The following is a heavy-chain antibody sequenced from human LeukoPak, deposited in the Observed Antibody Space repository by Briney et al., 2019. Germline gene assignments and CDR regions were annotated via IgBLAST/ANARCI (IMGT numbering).Heavy chain of an antibody. CDR2: ISSSGST. CDR3: ARDRNDAFDI. Sequence: PSETLSLTCTVSGDSISSGDYYWSWIRQPAGKGLEWIGRISSSGSTNYNPSLKSRVTISVDTSKNQFSLKLSSVTAADTAVYYCARDRNDAFDIWGQGTMVTVSS. J-gene: IGHJ3*02. CDR1: GDSISSGDYY. V-gene: IGHV4-61*02.